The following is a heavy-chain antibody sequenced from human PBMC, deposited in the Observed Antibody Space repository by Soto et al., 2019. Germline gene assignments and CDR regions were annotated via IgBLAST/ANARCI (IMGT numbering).Heavy chain of an antibody. V-gene: IGHV3-23*01. J-gene: IGHJ6*02. D-gene: IGHD3-3*01. CDR1: GFTFSSYA. CDR2: ISGSGGST. Sequence: GGSLRLSCAASGFTFSSYAMSWVRQAPGKGLECVSAISGSGGSTYYADSVKGRFTISRDNSKNTLYLQMNSLRAEDTAVYYCAKVRDYDFWSGYHAPYYGMDVWGQGTTVTVSS. CDR3: AKVRDYDFWSGYHAPYYGMDV.